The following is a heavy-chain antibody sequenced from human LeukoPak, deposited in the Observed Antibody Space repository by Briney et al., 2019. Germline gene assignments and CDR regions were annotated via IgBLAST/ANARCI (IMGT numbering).Heavy chain of an antibody. CDR1: GFTFSSYA. CDR3: APLGVTTWLDY. V-gene: IGHV3-23*01. D-gene: IGHD4-17*01. J-gene: IGHJ4*02. Sequence: PGGSLRLSFSASGFTFSSYAVSWVRQAPGKGLEWVSAISGGGGSTYYADSVKGRFTISRDNSKNTLYLQMNSLRAEDKAVYYCAPLGVTTWLDYWGQGILVTVSS. CDR2: ISGGGGST.